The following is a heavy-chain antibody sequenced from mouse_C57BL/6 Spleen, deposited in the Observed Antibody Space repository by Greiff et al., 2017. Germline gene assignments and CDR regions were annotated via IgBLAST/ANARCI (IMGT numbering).Heavy chain of an antibody. D-gene: IGHD2-2*01. CDR2: IDPANGNT. J-gene: IGHJ3*01. CDR1: GFNIKNTY. V-gene: IGHV14-3*01. Sequence: EVQLQQSVAELVRPGASVKLSCTASGFNIKNTYMHWVKQRPEQGLEWIGRIDPANGNTKYAPKFQGKATLTAEKSSNTAYLPLSSLTSEDTAIYYCASVGLGYPAGFAYWGQGTLVTVSA. CDR3: ASVGLGYPAGFAY.